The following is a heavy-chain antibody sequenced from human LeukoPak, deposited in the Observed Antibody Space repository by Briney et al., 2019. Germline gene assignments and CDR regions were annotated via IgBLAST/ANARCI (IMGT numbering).Heavy chain of an antibody. CDR2: INSDGTST. CDR3: ARQYSSSSEFDY. Sequence: GGSLRLSCAASGFTFSNYWMHWVRQAPGKGLVWVSRINSDGTSTSSADSVKGRFTISRDNAKNTLYLQMNSLRAGDTAVYYCARQYSSSSEFDYWGQGTLVTVSS. V-gene: IGHV3-74*01. J-gene: IGHJ4*02. CDR1: GFTFSNYW. D-gene: IGHD6-6*01.